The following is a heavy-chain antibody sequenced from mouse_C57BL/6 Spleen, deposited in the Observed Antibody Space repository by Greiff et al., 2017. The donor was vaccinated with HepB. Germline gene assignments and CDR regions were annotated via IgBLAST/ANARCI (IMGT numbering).Heavy chain of an antibody. J-gene: IGHJ2*01. Sequence: VQLQQSGPGLVQPSQSLSITCTVSGFSLTSYGVHWVRQSPGKGLEWLGVIWRGGSTDYNAAFMSRLSITKDNSKSQVFFKMNSLQADDTAIYYCAKNYEDWDDYFDYWGQGTTLTVSS. CDR2: IWRGGST. CDR1: GFSLTSYG. V-gene: IGHV2-5*01. CDR3: AKNYEDWDDYFDY. D-gene: IGHD4-1*01.